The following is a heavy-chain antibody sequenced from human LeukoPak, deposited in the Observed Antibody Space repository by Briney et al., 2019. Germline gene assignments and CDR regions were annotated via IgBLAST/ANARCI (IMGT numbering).Heavy chain of an antibody. J-gene: IGHJ6*03. Sequence: SETLSLTCTVSGGSISSSSYYWGWIRQPPGKGLECIGSIYYSGSTYYNPSLKSRVTISVDTSKNQFSLKLSSVTAADTAVYYCARTYSGSYFRYYYYYYCMDVWGKGTTVTISS. CDR3: ARTYSGSYFRYYYYYYCMDV. CDR1: GGSISSSSYY. V-gene: IGHV4-39*01. CDR2: IYYSGST. D-gene: IGHD1-26*01.